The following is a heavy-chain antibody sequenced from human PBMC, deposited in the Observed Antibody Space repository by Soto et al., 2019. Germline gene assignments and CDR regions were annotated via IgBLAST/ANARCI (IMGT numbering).Heavy chain of an antibody. J-gene: IGHJ5*02. CDR2: IYYSGST. CDR1: DGSISSSGYY. Sequence: SETLSLPCTVSDGSISSSGYYWGCIRQPPGKGLEWIGSIYYSGSTYYNPSLKSRVTISVDTSKNQFSLKLSSVTAADTAVYYCARHISDFWSGYFRSSWFDPWGQGTLVTSP. V-gene: IGHV4-39*01. CDR3: ARHISDFWSGYFRSSWFDP. D-gene: IGHD3-3*01.